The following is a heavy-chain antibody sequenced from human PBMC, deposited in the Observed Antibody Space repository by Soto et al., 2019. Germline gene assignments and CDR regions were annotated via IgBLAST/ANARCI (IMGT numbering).Heavy chain of an antibody. CDR2: INPNSGGT. Sequence: QVQLVQSGAEVKKPGASVKVSCKASGYTFTGYYMHWVRQAPGQGLEWMGWINPNSGGTNFAQKFQGWVTMTRDTSISTAYMELSRLRSDDTAVYYCARDPGDNWNYLGYWGQGTLVTVSS. V-gene: IGHV1-2*04. J-gene: IGHJ4*02. CDR1: GYTFTGYY. D-gene: IGHD1-20*01. CDR3: ARDPGDNWNYLGY.